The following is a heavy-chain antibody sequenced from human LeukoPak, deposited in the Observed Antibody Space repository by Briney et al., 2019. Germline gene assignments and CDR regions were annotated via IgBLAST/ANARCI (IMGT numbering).Heavy chain of an antibody. Sequence: GGSLRLSCAASGFTFSSYAMHWVRQAPGKGLEWVAVISYDGSNKYYADSVKGRFTISRDNSKNTLYLQMNSLRAEDTAVYYCARDRLVAAAAPDAFDIWGQGTMVTVSS. V-gene: IGHV3-30-3*01. D-gene: IGHD6-13*01. CDR1: GFTFSSYA. CDR2: ISYDGSNK. CDR3: ARDRLVAAAAPDAFDI. J-gene: IGHJ3*02.